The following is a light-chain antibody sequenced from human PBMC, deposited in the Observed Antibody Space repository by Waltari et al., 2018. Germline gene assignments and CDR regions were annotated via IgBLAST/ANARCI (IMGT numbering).Light chain of an antibody. J-gene: IGKJ1*01. Sequence: EIVLTQSPVTLSLSPGGRATLSCRASQSVSTPLAWYQHRPGQAPRPLIYDASTRATGIPARFSGSGSGTDFTLTISSLEPEDFAVYYCQRRSNSPPWTFGQGTTVEVK. CDR2: DAS. CDR3: QRRSNSPPWT. V-gene: IGKV3-11*01. CDR1: QSVSTP.